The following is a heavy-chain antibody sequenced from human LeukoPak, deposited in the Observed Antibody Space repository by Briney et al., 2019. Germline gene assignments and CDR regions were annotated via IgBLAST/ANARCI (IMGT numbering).Heavy chain of an antibody. CDR3: ACAKDVGDYNFDS. Sequence: QAGGSLRLSCAASGFTFSSYGMHWVRQAPGKGLEWVAVISYDGSNKYYADSVKGRFTISRDNSKNTVYLQMNNLRVEDTAVYYCACAKDVGDYNFDSWGQGALVTVSS. V-gene: IGHV3-30*03. CDR2: ISYDGSNK. CDR1: GFTFSSYG. J-gene: IGHJ4*02. D-gene: IGHD1-26*01.